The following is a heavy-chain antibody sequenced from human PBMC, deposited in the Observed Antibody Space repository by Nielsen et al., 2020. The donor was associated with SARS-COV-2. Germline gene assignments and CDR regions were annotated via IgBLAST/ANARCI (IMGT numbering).Heavy chain of an antibody. D-gene: IGHD2-21*02. J-gene: IGHJ3*02. CDR2: MNPNSGNT. V-gene: IGHV1-8*01. CDR1: GYTFTSYD. CDR3: ARERGHIVVVTAIPGAFDI. Sequence: ASVKVSCKASGYTFTSYDINWVRQATGQGLEWMGWMNPNSGNTGYAQKFQGRVTMTRNTSISTAYMELSSLGSEDTAVYYCARERGHIVVVTAIPGAFDIWGQGTMVTVSS.